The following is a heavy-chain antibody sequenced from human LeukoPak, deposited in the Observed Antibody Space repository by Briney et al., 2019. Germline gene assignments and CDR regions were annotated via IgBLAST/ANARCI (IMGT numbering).Heavy chain of an antibody. CDR3: ASNYFEY. Sequence: GGSLRLSCATSGFTFSSQWMTWVRQAPGKGLEWVANIKPDGSEKHFVDSVKGRFTISRDNAKNSLYLQMNSLTAEDTAVYYCASNYFEYWGQGTLVTVSS. J-gene: IGHJ4*02. V-gene: IGHV3-7*01. CDR2: IKPDGSEK. CDR1: GFTFSSQW.